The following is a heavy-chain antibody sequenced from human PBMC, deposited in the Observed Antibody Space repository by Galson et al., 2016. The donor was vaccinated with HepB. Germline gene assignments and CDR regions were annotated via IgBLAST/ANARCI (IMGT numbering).Heavy chain of an antibody. D-gene: IGHD2-15*01. V-gene: IGHV2-5*02. CDR2: IYWDNDK. Sequence: PALVKPTQTLTLTCTFSGFSLSTSGVGVGWVRQPPGKALEWLALIYWDNDKRYRPSLRSWLTITKDTSKNQVVLTMTNMDPEDTARFYCVHRPEDRGGSPFDYWGQGTLVTVSS. J-gene: IGHJ4*02. CDR3: VHRPEDRGGSPFDY. CDR1: GFSLSTSGVG.